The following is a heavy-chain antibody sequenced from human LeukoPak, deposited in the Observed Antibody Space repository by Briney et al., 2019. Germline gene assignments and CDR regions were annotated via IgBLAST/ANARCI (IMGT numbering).Heavy chain of an antibody. D-gene: IGHD6-6*01. J-gene: IGHJ4*02. CDR1: GFTFGTYG. CDR2: IRSDGSYR. V-gene: IGHV3-30*02. Sequence: PGGSLRLSCAASGFTFGTYGMHRVRQAPGKGLEWVAFIRSDGSYRFYAGSVKGRFTISRDNSKNTLFLQMNSLRVEDTAVYSCARGETARRGALDNWGQGTLVTVSS. CDR3: ARGETARRGALDN.